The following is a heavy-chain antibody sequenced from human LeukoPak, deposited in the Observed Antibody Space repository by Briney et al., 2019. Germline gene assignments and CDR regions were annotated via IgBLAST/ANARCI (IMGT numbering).Heavy chain of an antibody. CDR1: GGSFSGYY. Sequence: SETLSLTCAVYGGSFSGYYWSWIRQPPGKGLEWIGEINHSGSTNYNPSLKSRVTISVDTSKNQFSLKLSSVTAADTAVYYCAILPRIAAPNWGQGTLVTVSS. D-gene: IGHD6-13*01. CDR3: AILPRIAAPN. CDR2: INHSGST. J-gene: IGHJ4*02. V-gene: IGHV4-34*01.